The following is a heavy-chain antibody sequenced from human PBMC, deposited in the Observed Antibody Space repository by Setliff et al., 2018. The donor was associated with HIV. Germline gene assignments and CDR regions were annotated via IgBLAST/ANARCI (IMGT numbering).Heavy chain of an antibody. J-gene: IGHJ3*01. Sequence: PWGSLRLSCAASGFTFSNAWMNWVRQAPGKGLEWVGRIQSKADGGTTNYAAPVKGRFTISTDDSGQTLYLQMNNLKTEDTGVYYCTTLVEANPWHDAFDLWGHGAMVTVSS. V-gene: IGHV3-15*07. D-gene: IGHD2-15*01. CDR2: IQSKADGGTT. CDR1: GFTFSNAW. CDR3: TTLVEANPWHDAFDL.